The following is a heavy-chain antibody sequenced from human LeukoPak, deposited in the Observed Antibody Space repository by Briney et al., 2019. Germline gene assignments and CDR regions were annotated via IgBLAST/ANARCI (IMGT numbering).Heavy chain of an antibody. Sequence: PGGSLRLSCAASGFSFSSYEMNWVGQAPGKGLQWVSSISSRSSYIYYADSVKGRFTISRDNAKNSLYLQMNSLRAEDTAVYYCARAYSETYGLGYYYMDVWGKGTTVTISS. D-gene: IGHD1-26*01. V-gene: IGHV3-21*01. J-gene: IGHJ6*03. CDR3: ARAYSETYGLGYYYMDV. CDR1: GFSFSSYE. CDR2: ISSRSSYI.